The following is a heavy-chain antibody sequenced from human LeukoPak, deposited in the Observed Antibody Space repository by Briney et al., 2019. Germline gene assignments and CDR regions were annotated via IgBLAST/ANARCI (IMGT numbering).Heavy chain of an antibody. Sequence: PGGSLRLSCAASGFTFSSYDMSWVRQAPGKGLEWVSRITGSGGGRYYADSVKGRFTISRDNSKNTLYLQMNSLRAEDTAVFYCARDFSFGGVIAPNRFDCWGQGTLVTVSS. CDR1: GFTFSSYD. CDR3: ARDFSFGGVIAPNRFDC. V-gene: IGHV3-23*01. J-gene: IGHJ4*02. CDR2: ITGSGGGR. D-gene: IGHD3-16*02.